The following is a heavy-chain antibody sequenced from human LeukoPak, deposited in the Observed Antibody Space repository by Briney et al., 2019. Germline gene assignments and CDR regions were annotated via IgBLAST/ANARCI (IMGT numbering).Heavy chain of an antibody. J-gene: IGHJ4*02. Sequence: GGSLRLSCAVSGFTFSNYWMSWVRQPPGKGLEWVAYVRQDGSETYYVDSVKGRFTISRDNTKNSLYLQMNSLRAEDTAVYYCARPPYSGGWYLMFWGQGTLVTVSS. CDR1: GFTFSNYW. CDR2: VRQDGSET. D-gene: IGHD6-19*01. CDR3: ARPPYSGGWYLMF. V-gene: IGHV3-7*01.